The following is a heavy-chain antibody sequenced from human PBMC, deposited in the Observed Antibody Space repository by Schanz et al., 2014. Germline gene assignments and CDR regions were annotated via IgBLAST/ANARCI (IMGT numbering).Heavy chain of an antibody. Sequence: QVHLVESGGGVVQPGRSLRLSCAASGFTFSSYGMHWVRQAPGKGLEWVAIISLDGSNQYYADSVKGRFTISRDNSKNTLHLQMNSLRVEDTAVYYCAKKGGDYGSGSYQIIDDWGQGTLVTVS. CDR1: GFTFSSYG. CDR3: AKKGGDYGSGSYQIIDD. J-gene: IGHJ4*02. CDR2: ISLDGSNQ. V-gene: IGHV3-30*18. D-gene: IGHD3-10*01.